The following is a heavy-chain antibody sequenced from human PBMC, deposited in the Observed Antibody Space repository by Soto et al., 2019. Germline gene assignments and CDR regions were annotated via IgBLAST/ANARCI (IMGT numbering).Heavy chain of an antibody. V-gene: IGHV4-4*02. CDR1: SASISSRNW. D-gene: IGHD2-15*01. J-gene: IGHJ5*02. Sequence: QVQLQESGPGLVKPSGTLSLTCAVSSASISSRNWWGWVRQPPGKGREGIGEVFPTGNTNYNPSLMSRVTISVDKSKNHFSLNLSSVTAADTAIYYCARRPTAELPSNWFDPWGQGILVTVSS. CDR3: ARRPTAELPSNWFDP. CDR2: VFPTGNT.